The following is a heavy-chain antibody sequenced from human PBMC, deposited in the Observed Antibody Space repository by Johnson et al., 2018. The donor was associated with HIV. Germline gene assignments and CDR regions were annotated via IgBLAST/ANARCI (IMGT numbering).Heavy chain of an antibody. J-gene: IGHJ3*02. CDR2: MNWNGGST. V-gene: IGHV3-20*04. CDR3: AKDYFGITIFPDAFDI. Sequence: MLLVESGGGVVQPGRSVRLSCAASGFTFDDYGLSWVRQAPGKGLEWVSGMNWNGGSTGYADSVKGRCTISRDNAKNSLYLQMNSLRAEDTAVYYCAKDYFGITIFPDAFDIWGQGTMVTVSS. D-gene: IGHD3-3*01. CDR1: GFTFDDYG.